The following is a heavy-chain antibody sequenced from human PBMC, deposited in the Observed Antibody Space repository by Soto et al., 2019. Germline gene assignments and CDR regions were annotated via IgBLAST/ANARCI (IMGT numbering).Heavy chain of an antibody. V-gene: IGHV1-18*04. J-gene: IGHJ4*01. CDR2: ISADNGNT. CDR1: GYTFTSYG. D-gene: IGHD5-18*01. CDR3: ARDQHSYGFFAY. Sequence: DSVKVSCKASGYTFTSYGISWVRQAPGQGLEWMGWISADNGNTNYAQKLRGRVTMTTDTSTTTAYLEVRSLRSDDTAVYYCARDQHSYGFFAYGGHRTLV.